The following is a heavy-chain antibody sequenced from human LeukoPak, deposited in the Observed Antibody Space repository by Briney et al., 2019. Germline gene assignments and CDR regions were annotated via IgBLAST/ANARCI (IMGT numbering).Heavy chain of an antibody. CDR1: GFPLKSYW. V-gene: IGHV3-74*01. CDR2: IDTVATSP. D-gene: IGHD6-13*01. Sequence: PGGSLRLSCAASGFPLKSYWMHWVRQVPGKGLVWVSRIDTVATSPNYADSVKGRFTISRDNSKNTVDLQMNSLRAEDTAVYYCAKEERAAAGRDFEYWGQGILVTVSS. J-gene: IGHJ4*02. CDR3: AKEERAAAGRDFEY.